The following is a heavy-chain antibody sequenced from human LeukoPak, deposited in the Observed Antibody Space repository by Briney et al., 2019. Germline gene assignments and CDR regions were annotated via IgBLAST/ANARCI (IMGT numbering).Heavy chain of an antibody. D-gene: IGHD3-10*01. J-gene: IGHJ4*02. V-gene: IGHV4-39*01. CDR3: ARRIRYYYGSGSYSSPYFDY. CDR1: GGSISSSSCY. CDR2: IYYSGST. Sequence: SETLSLTCTVSGGSISSSSCYWGWIRQPPGKGLEWIGSIYYSGSTYYNPSLKSRVTISVDTSKNQFSLKLSSVTAADTAVYYCARRIRYYYGSGSYSSPYFDYWGQGTLVTVSS.